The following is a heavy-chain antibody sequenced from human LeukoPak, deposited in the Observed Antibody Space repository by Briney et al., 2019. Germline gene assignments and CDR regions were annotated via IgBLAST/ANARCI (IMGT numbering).Heavy chain of an antibody. J-gene: IGHJ3*02. CDR2: ISWNTGGI. Sequence: GGSLRPSCAASGFTFDNYAMHWVRQAPGKGLEWVSGISWNTGGIGYADSVKGRFTISRDNAKNSLYLQMNSLRAEDMALYYCAKDEFVASAFTGAFDIWGQGTMVTVSS. CDR1: GFTFDNYA. V-gene: IGHV3-9*03. CDR3: AKDEFVASAFTGAFDI. D-gene: IGHD2-8*02.